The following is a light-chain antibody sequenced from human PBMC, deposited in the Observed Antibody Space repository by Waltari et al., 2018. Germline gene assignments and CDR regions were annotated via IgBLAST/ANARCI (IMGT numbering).Light chain of an antibody. J-gene: IGKJ4*02. V-gene: IGKV1-9*01. CDR2: AAS. CDR3: QQVNSYPLT. Sequence: DIQLTQSPSFLSASVGDRVTITFRASHDISTYLAWYQQKPGKARKFLIYAASTLQSGVPSRFSGGGSGTEFTLTISSLQPEDFAIYHCQQVNSYPLTFGGGTKVEI. CDR1: HDISTY.